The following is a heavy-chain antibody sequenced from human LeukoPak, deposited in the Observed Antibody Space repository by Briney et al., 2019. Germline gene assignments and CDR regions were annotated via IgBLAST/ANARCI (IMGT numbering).Heavy chain of an antibody. CDR3: ARNHKNGSDP. Sequence: PSETLSLTCTVSGGPISSGGYYWSWIRQHPGKGLEWIGYIYYSGSTYYNPSLKSRVTISVDTSKNQFSLKLSSVTAADTAVYFGARNHKNGSDPWGQGTLVAVSS. CDR2: IYYSGST. J-gene: IGHJ5*02. V-gene: IGHV4-31*03. CDR1: GGPISSGGYY.